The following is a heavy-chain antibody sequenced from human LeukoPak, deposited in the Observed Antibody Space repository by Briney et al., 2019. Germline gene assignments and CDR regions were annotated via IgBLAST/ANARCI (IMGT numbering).Heavy chain of an antibody. V-gene: IGHV4-59*08. D-gene: IGHD2-15*01. CDR1: GGSISANY. CDR3: ARHPFATPFDY. J-gene: IGHJ4*02. Sequence: PSETLSLTCTVSGGSISANYWSWIRQPPGKGLEWIGYAYYSGHTNYNSPLKSRVTMSLDTSKSQFSLRLSSVTAADTAVYFCARHPFATPFDYWGPGTLVTVSS. CDR2: AYYSGHT.